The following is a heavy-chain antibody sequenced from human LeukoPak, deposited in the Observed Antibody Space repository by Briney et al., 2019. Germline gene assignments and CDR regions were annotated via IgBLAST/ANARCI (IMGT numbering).Heavy chain of an antibody. D-gene: IGHD6-19*01. Sequence: GGSLRLSCAASGFTFSSYTMNWVRQAPGKGLEWVSSISSSNTYIYYADSVKGRFTISRDNAKNSVFLQMNSLRAEDTAVYYCARDTPGRRAVAGELTYWGQGTLVTVSS. J-gene: IGHJ4*02. CDR2: ISSSNTYI. V-gene: IGHV3-21*01. CDR3: ARDTPGRRAVAGELTY. CDR1: GFTFSSYT.